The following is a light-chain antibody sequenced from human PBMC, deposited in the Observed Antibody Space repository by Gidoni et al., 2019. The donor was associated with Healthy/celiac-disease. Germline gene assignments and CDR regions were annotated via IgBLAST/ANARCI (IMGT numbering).Light chain of an antibody. J-gene: IGLJ2*01. CDR2: EVS. Sequence: QSALTQPPSASGSPGQSVTISCTGTSSDVGGYNYVSWSQQHPGKAPKLMIYEVSKRPSGVPDRFSGSKSGNMASLTVSGLQAEDEADYYCSSYAGSNNVVFGGGTKLTVL. CDR3: SSYAGSNNVV. V-gene: IGLV2-8*01. CDR1: SSDVGGYNY.